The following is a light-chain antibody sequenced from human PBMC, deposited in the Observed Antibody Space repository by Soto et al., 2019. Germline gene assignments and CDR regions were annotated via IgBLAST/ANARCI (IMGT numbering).Light chain of an antibody. CDR3: QQSYSIPYT. CDR1: QSINSY. V-gene: IGKV1-39*01. J-gene: IGKJ2*01. Sequence: DLQMTQSPSSLSASVGDRVTVTCRASQSINSYLNWYQQKPGKAPKVLIYAASSLQSGVPSRFSGSGSGTDFTLTISSLQPEDFATYYCQQSYSIPYTFGQGTKLEIK. CDR2: AAS.